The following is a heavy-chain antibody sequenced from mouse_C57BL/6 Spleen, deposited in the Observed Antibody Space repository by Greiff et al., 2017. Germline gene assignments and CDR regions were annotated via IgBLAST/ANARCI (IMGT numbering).Heavy chain of an antibody. J-gene: IGHJ2*01. D-gene: IGHD1-1*02. CDR1: GYSFTGYY. CDR2: INPNTGGT. CDR3: ARGGESVFLDY. V-gene: IGHV1-42*01. Sequence: VQLQQSGPELVKPGASVKISCKASGYSFTGYYMNWVKQSPGKSLEWIGEINPNTGGTTYNQKFKAKATLTVVKSSSTAYMQLKSLTSEDSAVYYCARGGESVFLDYWGQGTTLTVSS.